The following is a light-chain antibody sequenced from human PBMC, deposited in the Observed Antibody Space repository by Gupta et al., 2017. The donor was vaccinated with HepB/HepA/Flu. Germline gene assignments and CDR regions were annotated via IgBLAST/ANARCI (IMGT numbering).Light chain of an antibody. CDR2: EVS. Sequence: QSALPQPPSASGSPGQSVTISCTGTSSDVGGYNYVSWYQQHPGKAPKRRIYEVSKRPSGVPDRFSGSKSGNTASLTVSGLQAEDEADYYCSSYAGSNNSVFGTGTKVTVL. V-gene: IGLV2-8*01. CDR1: SSDVGGYNY. CDR3: SSYAGSNNSV. J-gene: IGLJ1*01.